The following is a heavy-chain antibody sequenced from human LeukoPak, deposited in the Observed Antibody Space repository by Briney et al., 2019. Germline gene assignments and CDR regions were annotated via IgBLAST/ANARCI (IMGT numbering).Heavy chain of an antibody. J-gene: IGHJ3*02. D-gene: IGHD4-17*01. V-gene: IGHV3-30*18. CDR1: GFTFSSYA. Sequence: GGSLRLSCAASGFTFSSYAMSWVRQAPGKGLEWVAVISYDGSNKYYADSVKGRFTISRDNSKNTLYLQMNSLRAEDTAVYYCAKADYYGDYGRRDAFDIWGQGTVVTVSS. CDR2: ISYDGSNK. CDR3: AKADYYGDYGRRDAFDI.